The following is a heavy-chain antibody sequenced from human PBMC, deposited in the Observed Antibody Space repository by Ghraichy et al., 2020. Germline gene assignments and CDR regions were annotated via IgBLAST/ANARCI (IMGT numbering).Heavy chain of an antibody. CDR2: IFSTGGT. CDR1: SGSVSGGTYY. J-gene: IGHJ4*02. CDR3: ARSAATRRPFDY. V-gene: IGHV4-61*03. D-gene: IGHD6-13*01. Sequence: SETLSLTCTPSSGSVSGGTYYWSWIRQSPGGRLEWIGYIFSTGGTNYNPSLESRVTISLDTTENHMSLTVTSVTAADTAVYFCARSAATRRPFDYWGQGTLVIVSS.